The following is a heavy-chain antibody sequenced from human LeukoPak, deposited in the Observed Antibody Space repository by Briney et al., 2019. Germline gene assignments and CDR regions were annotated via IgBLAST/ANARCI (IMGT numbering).Heavy chain of an antibody. J-gene: IGHJ4*02. CDR3: ARHPRLGRDGYNPGDY. D-gene: IGHD5-24*01. V-gene: IGHV5-51*01. Sequence: GGSLQISCKGSGYNFTSYWIGWGRQVPGKGLGGVGIIYPGDSDTRYSPSFQGQVTISADKSNSTAYLQWSSLKASDTAMYYCARHPRLGRDGYNPGDYWGQGTLVTVSS. CDR2: IYPGDSDT. CDR1: GYNFTSYW.